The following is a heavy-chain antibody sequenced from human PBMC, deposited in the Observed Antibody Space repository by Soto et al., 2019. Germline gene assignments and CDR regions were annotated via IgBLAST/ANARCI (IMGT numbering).Heavy chain of an antibody. CDR1: GFTFSSYG. V-gene: IGHV3-30*18. Sequence: GGSLRLSCAASGFTFSSYGMHWVRQAPGKGLEWVAVISYDGSNKYYADSVKGRFTISRDNSKNTLYLQMNSLRAEDTAVYYCAKESSSSSFYYYYGMDVWGQGTTVTVSS. CDR2: ISYDGSNK. D-gene: IGHD6-6*01. J-gene: IGHJ6*02. CDR3: AKESSSSSFYYYYGMDV.